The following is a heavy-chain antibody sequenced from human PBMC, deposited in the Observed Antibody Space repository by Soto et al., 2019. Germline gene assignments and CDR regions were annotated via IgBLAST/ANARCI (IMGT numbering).Heavy chain of an antibody. Sequence: ASVKVSCKTSGYTFSDYGRAWLRQTPGQRPEWMGWVSTYNTNTNYAQKFQGRVTMTTDTSTTTTSMELRSLRSDDTAVYYCARELNTDSSAYYSFAYWGQGTLVTVSS. CDR1: GYTFSDYG. CDR2: VSTYNTNT. J-gene: IGHJ4*02. D-gene: IGHD3-22*01. CDR3: ARELNTDSSAYYSFAY. V-gene: IGHV1-18*01.